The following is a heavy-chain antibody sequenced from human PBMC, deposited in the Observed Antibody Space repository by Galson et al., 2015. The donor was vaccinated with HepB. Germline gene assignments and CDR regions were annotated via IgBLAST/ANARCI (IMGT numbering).Heavy chain of an antibody. CDR2: ISGSGSTT. CDR3: AKEASTSDFDY. J-gene: IGHJ4*02. CDR1: GFTFTSYA. V-gene: IGHV3-23*01. Sequence: SLRLSCAASGFTFTSYAMSWVRQAPGKELEWVSGISGSGSTTYADSVKGRFTISRDNSKNTLYLQMNSLRAEDTAVYYCAKEASTSDFDYWGQGTLVTVSS.